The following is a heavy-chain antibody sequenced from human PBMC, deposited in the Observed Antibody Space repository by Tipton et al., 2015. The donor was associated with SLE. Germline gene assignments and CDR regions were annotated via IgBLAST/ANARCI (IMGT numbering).Heavy chain of an antibody. CDR3: AKYEGGSMRDV. J-gene: IGHJ3*01. CDR1: GGYIRSYH. CDR2: IDDNGST. Sequence: TLSLTCSVSGGYIRSYHWNWIRQSAKKGLEWIGRIDDNGSTKYNPSLGGRVTMSVDMSKNQFSLKMDSVTAADTAVYYCAKYEGGSMRDVWGQGTMVTVSS. D-gene: IGHD3-16*01. V-gene: IGHV4-4*07.